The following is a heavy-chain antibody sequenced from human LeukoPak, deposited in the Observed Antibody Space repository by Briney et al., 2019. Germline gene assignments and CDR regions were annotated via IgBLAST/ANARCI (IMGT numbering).Heavy chain of an antibody. D-gene: IGHD6-19*01. CDR3: ARDPPYSSVARRFDY. V-gene: IGHV1-46*01. CDR1: VYTFTIYY. Sequence: ASVTVSFKSSVYTFTIYYIHWVRQAPGQGLEWMGIINPSGGSTSYAQKFQGRVTMTTDTSTSTVYMELSSLKSEDTAVYYCARDPPYSSVARRFDYWGQGTLVTVSS. J-gene: IGHJ4*02. CDR2: INPSGGST.